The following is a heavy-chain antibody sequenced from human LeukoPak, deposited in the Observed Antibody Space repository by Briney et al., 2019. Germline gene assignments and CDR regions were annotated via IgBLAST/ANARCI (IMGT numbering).Heavy chain of an antibody. Sequence: GGSLRLSCAASGFTFSSYSMNWVRQAPGKGLEWVSSISSSSNYIYYADSVKGRFTISRVNAKNSLYLQMNSLRAEDTAVYYCARDRGRYFDYNRVHFDYWGQGTLVTVSS. V-gene: IGHV3-21*01. CDR1: GFTFSSYS. J-gene: IGHJ4*02. CDR3: ARDRGRYFDYNRVHFDY. D-gene: IGHD3-9*01. CDR2: ISSSSNYI.